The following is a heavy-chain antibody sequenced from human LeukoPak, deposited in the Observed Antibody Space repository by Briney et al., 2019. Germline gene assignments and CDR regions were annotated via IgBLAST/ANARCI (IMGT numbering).Heavy chain of an antibody. J-gene: IGHJ4*02. CDR3: AKGSYYDSSGSFYFDY. CDR2: ISGSGDNT. CDR1: GFTFSSYA. D-gene: IGHD3-22*01. Sequence: GGSLRLSCAASGFTFSSYAMSWVRQAPGKGLEWVSGISGSGDNTYYADSVKGRFTISRDNSKNTLYVQVKSLGTEDTAAYYCAKGSYYDSSGSFYFDYWGQGTLVTVSS. V-gene: IGHV3-23*01.